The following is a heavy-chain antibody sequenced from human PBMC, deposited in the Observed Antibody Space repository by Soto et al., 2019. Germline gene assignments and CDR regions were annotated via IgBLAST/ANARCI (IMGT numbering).Heavy chain of an antibody. V-gene: IGHV1-18*01. CDR3: ASFYCGGDCYSNYYYGMDV. J-gene: IGHJ6*02. Sequence: ASVKVSCKASGYTFTSYAIHWVRQAPGQGLEWMGWISAYNGNTNYAQKLQGRGTMTTDTSTSTAYMELRSLRSDDTAVYYCASFYCGGDCYSNYYYGMDVWGQGTTVTVSS. D-gene: IGHD2-21*02. CDR1: GYTFTSYA. CDR2: ISAYNGNT.